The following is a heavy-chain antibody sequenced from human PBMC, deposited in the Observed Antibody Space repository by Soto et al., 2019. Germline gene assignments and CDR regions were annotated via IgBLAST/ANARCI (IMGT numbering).Heavy chain of an antibody. J-gene: IGHJ3*02. D-gene: IGHD2-15*01. CDR2: INHSGST. CDR3: ASLIVYCSGGSCYGLDAFDI. V-gene: IGHV4-34*01. CDR1: GGSFSGYY. Sequence: QVQLQQWGAGLLKPSETLSLTCAVYGGSFSGYYWSWIRQPPGKGLEWIGEINHSGSTNYNPSLKSRVTISVDTSKNQFSLKLSSVTAADTAVYYCASLIVYCSGGSCYGLDAFDIWGQGTMVTVSS.